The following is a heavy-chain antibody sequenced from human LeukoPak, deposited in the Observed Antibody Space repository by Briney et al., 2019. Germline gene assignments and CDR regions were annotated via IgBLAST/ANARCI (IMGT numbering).Heavy chain of an antibody. CDR2: MHLSGNA. J-gene: IGHJ3*02. V-gene: IGHV4-59*11. CDR1: GASISNHN. D-gene: IGHD3-10*01. Sequence: KASEPLSLTCTVSGASISNHNWSWIRQPPGKGLDWIAYMHLSGNATFKSCLRSRVIISVDRSKNQFSLKLSSVTAADTAVYYCARAPLWFGEESGAFDMWGQGTIVTPSA. CDR3: ARAPLWFGEESGAFDM.